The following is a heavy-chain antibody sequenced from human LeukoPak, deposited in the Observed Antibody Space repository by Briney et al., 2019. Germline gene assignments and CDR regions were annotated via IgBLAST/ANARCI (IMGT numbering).Heavy chain of an antibody. CDR1: GGTFSSYA. V-gene: IGHV1-69*05. J-gene: IGHJ4*02. CDR3: ASHAMVRGVIVDY. CDR2: IIPIFGTA. D-gene: IGHD3-10*01. Sequence: ASVKVSCKASGGTFSSYAISWVRQAPGQGLEWMGGIIPIFGTANYAQKFQGRVTITTDESTSTAYMELSSLRSEDTAVYYCASHAMVRGVIVDYWGQGTLVTVSS.